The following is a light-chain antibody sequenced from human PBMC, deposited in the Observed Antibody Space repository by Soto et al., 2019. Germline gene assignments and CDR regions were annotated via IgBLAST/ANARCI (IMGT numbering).Light chain of an antibody. V-gene: IGLV2-14*01. CDR3: SSYTSSRTLYV. Sequence: QSVLTQPASVSGSPGQSITISCTGNSSDVGGYNYVSWYQQHPGKAPKLMIYDVSNRPSGVSNRFSGSKSGNTASLTISGLQAEDEADYYCSSYTSSRTLYVFGTGTKVTIL. J-gene: IGLJ1*01. CDR1: SSDVGGYNY. CDR2: DVS.